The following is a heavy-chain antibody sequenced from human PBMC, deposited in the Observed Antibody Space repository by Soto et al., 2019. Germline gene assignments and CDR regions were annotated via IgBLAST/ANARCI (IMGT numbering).Heavy chain of an antibody. V-gene: IGHV3-30-3*01. D-gene: IGHD4-4*01. CDR3: ERNVWRDDYKSGYFGL. Sequence: QVQLVESGGGVVQPGRSLRLSCAASGFTFSSYAMHWVRQAPGKGLEWVAVISYDGSNKYYADSVKGRFTISRDNSKNTLNRRLNSLREKDTAEFYWERNVWRDDYKSGYFGLWGRGTLVTLSS. CDR2: ISYDGSNK. J-gene: IGHJ2*01. CDR1: GFTFSSYA.